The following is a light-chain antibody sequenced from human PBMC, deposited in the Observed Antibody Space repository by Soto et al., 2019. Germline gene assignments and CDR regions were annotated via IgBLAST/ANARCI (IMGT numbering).Light chain of an antibody. V-gene: IGKV1-5*03. CDR3: QQYDSLSS. Sequence: DIQMTQSPSTLSASVGDRVTITCRASQSVRGWLAWYQQKPGKAPKLLISKVSNLESGVPSRFSGSQSGTTFTLTISSLQADDLGNYYCQQYDSLSSFGQGTKVEIK. CDR1: QSVRGW. J-gene: IGKJ2*01. CDR2: KVS.